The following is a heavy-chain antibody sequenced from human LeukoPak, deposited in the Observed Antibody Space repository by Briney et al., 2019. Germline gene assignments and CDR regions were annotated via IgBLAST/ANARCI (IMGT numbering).Heavy chain of an antibody. CDR3: ARDRNPTYYDFWSGPNWFDP. Sequence: SETLSLTCAVYGGSFSGYYWSWIRQPPGKGLEWIGEINHSGSTNYNPSLKSRVTMSVDTSKNQFSLKLSSVTAADTAVYYCARDRNPTYYDFWSGPNWFDPWAREPWSPSPQ. CDR2: INHSGST. J-gene: IGHJ5*02. V-gene: IGHV4-34*01. CDR1: GGSFSGYY. D-gene: IGHD3-3*01.